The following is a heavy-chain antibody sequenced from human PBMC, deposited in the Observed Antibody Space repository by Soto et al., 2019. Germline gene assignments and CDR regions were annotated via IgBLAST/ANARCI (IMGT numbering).Heavy chain of an antibody. Sequence: AXVKVSCKTSGYTFNTYGIXXVRQAPGQGLELMGWISAYDGKTTYAEKFQGRVTLTTDTSTSTAYMELRSLRSDDTAIYYCARDPHEFWXSYWFDPWGQGTXVTVSS. CDR3: ARDPHEFWXSYWFDP. CDR2: ISAYDGKT. J-gene: IGHJ5*02. CDR1: GYTFNTYG. V-gene: IGHV1-18*01. D-gene: IGHD3-3*01.